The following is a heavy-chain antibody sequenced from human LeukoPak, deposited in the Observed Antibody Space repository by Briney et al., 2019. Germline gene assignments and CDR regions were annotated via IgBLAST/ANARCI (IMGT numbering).Heavy chain of an antibody. CDR2: IYYSGST. J-gene: IGHJ5*02. CDR3: ARDYYDSSGYFRSYWFDP. V-gene: IGHV4-30-4*01. CDR1: GSSISSGDYY. D-gene: IGHD3-22*01. Sequence: SQTLSLTCTVSGSSISSGDYYWSWIRQPPGKGLEWIGYIYYSGSTYYNPSLKSRVTISVDTSKNQFSLKLSSVTAADTAVYYCARDYYDSSGYFRSYWFDPWGQGTLVTVSS.